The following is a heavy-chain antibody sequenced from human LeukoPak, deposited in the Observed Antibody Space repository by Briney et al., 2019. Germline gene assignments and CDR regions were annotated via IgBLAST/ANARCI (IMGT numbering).Heavy chain of an antibody. CDR3: STSTCSSGSSGC. J-gene: IGHJ4*02. CDR1: GFTFSSHA. V-gene: IGHV3-23*01. Sequence: GGSLRLSCTASGFTFSSHALSWVRQVPGRGPEWVSAITGSGGTTYYADSVKGRFTISRDNFKNTLYLQMNSLRAEDTAVYYCSTSTCSSGSSGCWGQGTLVTVSS. CDR2: ITGSGGTT. D-gene: IGHD6-19*01.